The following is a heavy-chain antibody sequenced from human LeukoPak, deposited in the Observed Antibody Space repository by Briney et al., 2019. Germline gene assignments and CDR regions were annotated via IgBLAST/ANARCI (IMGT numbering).Heavy chain of an antibody. CDR1: GGSFSGYY. J-gene: IGHJ4*02. D-gene: IGHD3-10*01. CDR2: INHSGST. CDR3: ARRLWFGESVFDY. V-gene: IGHV4-34*01. Sequence: SETLSLTCAVYGGSFSGYYWSWIRQPPGKGLEWIGEINHSGSTNYNPSLKSRVTISVDTSKNQFSLKLSSVTAADTAAYYCARRLWFGESVFDYWGQGTLVTVSS.